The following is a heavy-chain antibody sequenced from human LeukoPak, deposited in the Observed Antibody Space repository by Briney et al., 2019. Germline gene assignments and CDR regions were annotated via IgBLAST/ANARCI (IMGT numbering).Heavy chain of an antibody. CDR3: ARDLRFLEWLSSDAFDI. D-gene: IGHD3-3*01. CDR1: GFTFSSYW. CDR2: ISDGSST. J-gene: IGHJ3*02. Sequence: PGGSLRLSCAASGFTFSSYWMHWVRQAPGKGLVWVSRISDGSSTSYADSVKGRFTISRDNAKNTLYLQMNSLRAEDTAVYYCARDLRFLEWLSSDAFDIWGQGTMVTVSS. V-gene: IGHV3-74*01.